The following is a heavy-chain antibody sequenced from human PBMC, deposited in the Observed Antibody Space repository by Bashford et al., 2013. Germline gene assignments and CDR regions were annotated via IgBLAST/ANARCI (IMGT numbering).Heavy chain of an antibody. V-gene: IGHV4-59*01. J-gene: IGHJ4*02. CDR2: IYYMGAP. CDR3: ARSGYYYDSSVYYRFDS. CDR1: GGSISSYY. Sequence: SETLSLTCTVSGGSISSYYWSWIRQPPRKGLEWIGYIYYMGAPTXTPPLKSRVTISVDTSKNQFSLKLSSVTAADTAVYYCARSGYYYDSSVYYRFDSWGQGTLVTVSS. D-gene: IGHD3-22*01.